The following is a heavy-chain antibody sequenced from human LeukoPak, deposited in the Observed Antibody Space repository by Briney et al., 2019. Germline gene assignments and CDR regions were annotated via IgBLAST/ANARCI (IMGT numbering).Heavy chain of an antibody. CDR1: GFTFHNAW. D-gene: IGHD4-11*01. CDR3: TTLSNDVLY. CDR2: MKSNGDGGTS. V-gene: IGHV3-15*01. J-gene: IGHJ4*02. Sequence: GGSLRLSCAASGFTFHNAWMTWVRQAPGKGLEWVGRMKSNGDGGTSDYAAPVKGRFTISRDDSKDTLYLHMNSLRAEDTAVYYCTTLSNDVLYWGQGTLVTVS.